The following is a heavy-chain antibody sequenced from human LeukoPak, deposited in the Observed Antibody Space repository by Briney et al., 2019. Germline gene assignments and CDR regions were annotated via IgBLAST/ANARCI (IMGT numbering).Heavy chain of an antibody. D-gene: IGHD3-3*01. CDR1: GFTFSSYA. CDR3: AKDRSSWYYPFDS. J-gene: IGHJ4*02. V-gene: IGHV3-23*01. Sequence: GGSLRLSCAASGFTFSSYAMSWVRQAPGKGLEWVSVVGGGGHNTHYADSVKGRFTMSRDNSKRTVYLQMNSLRAEDTAVYYCAKDRSSWYYPFDSWGQGTLVTVSS. CDR2: VGGGGHNT.